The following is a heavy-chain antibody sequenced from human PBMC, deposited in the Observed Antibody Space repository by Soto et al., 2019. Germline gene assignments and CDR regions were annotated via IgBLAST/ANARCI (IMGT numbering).Heavy chain of an antibody. CDR3: ARVIVLGDFSDYYYGMDV. CDR1: GFTFSSYA. V-gene: IGHV3-30-3*01. J-gene: IGHJ6*02. CDR2: ISYDGSNK. Sequence: GGSLRLSYAASGFTFSSYAMHWVRQAPGKGLEWVAVISYDGSNKYYADSVKGRFTISRDNSKNTLYLQMNSLRAEDTAVYYCARVIVLGDFSDYYYGMDVWGQGTTVTVSS. D-gene: IGHD3-3*01.